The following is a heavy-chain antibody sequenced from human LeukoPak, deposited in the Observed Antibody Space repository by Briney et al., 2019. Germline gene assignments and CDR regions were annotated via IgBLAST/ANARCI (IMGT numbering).Heavy chain of an antibody. CDR1: GGSVSSSF. D-gene: IGHD4-17*01. CDR2: IYYSGST. V-gene: IGHV4-59*02. CDR3: ARVGPTDDYGDSHDAFDI. J-gene: IGHJ3*02. Sequence: PSETLSLTCSVSGGSVSSSFWSWIRQPSGKGLEWIGHIYYSGSTNYNPSLKSRVTISVDTSKNHFSLKVTSVTAADTAVYYCARVGPTDDYGDSHDAFDIWGQGTLVAVSS.